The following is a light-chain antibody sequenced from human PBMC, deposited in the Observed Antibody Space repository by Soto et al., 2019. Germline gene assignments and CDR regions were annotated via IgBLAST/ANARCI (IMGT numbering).Light chain of an antibody. CDR2: EVS. CDR1: SSDVGGYNY. J-gene: IGLJ1*01. V-gene: IGLV2-8*01. CDR3: NSYAGSNNV. Sequence: QSVLTQPPSASGSPGQSVTISCTGTSSDVGGYNYVFWYQQHPGKAPKLMIYEVSQRPSGVPDRFSGSKSGNTASLTVSGLQAEDEADYYCNSYAGSNNVFGTGTKVTVL.